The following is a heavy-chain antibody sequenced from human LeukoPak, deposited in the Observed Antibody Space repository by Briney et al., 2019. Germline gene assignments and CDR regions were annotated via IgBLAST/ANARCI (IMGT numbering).Heavy chain of an antibody. CDR2: ISAYNGNT. CDR1: GYTFTSYG. CDR3: ARVVLMVYAIRGSWFDP. D-gene: IGHD2-8*01. J-gene: IGHJ5*02. Sequence: GASVKVSCKASGYTFTSYGISWVRQAPGQGLEWMGWISAYNGNTNYAQKLQGRVTMTTDTSTSTAYMELRSLRSDDTAVYYCARVVLMVYAIRGSWFDPWGQGTLVTVSS. V-gene: IGHV1-18*01.